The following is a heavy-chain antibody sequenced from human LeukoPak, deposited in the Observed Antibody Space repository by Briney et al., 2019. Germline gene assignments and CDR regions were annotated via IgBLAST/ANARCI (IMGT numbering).Heavy chain of an antibody. CDR3: ATDPSSKLTGPDAFHI. CDR2: ISSNGGST. D-gene: IGHD3-9*01. V-gene: IGHV3-64*01. Sequence: GGSLRLSCAASGFTFISSAMHWVRQAPGKGLEYVSAISSNGGSTYYANSVKGRFTISRDNSKNTLYLQMGSLRAEDMAVYYCATDPSSKLTGPDAFHIWGQGTMVTVSS. CDR1: GFTFISSA. J-gene: IGHJ3*02.